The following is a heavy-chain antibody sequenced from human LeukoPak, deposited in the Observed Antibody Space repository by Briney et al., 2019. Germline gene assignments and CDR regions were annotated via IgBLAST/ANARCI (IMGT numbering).Heavy chain of an antibody. D-gene: IGHD4-17*01. Sequence: PSETLSLTCTVSGGSISSYYWSWLRQPPGKGLEWIGYIYYSGSTNYNPSLKSRVTISVDTSKNQFSLKLSSVTAADTAVYYCASMTTEAFDIWGQGTMVTVSS. CDR3: ASMTTEAFDI. J-gene: IGHJ3*02. V-gene: IGHV4-59*01. CDR1: GGSISSYY. CDR2: IYYSGST.